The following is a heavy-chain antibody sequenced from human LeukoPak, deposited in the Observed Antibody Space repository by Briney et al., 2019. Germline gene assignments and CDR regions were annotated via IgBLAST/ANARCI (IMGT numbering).Heavy chain of an antibody. V-gene: IGHV4-39*02. CDR2: IYYSGST. CDR1: GGSISSSSYY. CDR3: AREVSSFFGYFDY. D-gene: IGHD5/OR15-5a*01. Sequence: SETLSLTCTVSGGSISSSSYYWGWIRQPPGKGLEWTGSIYYSGSTYYNPSLKSRVTISVDTSKNQFSLKLSSVTAADTAVYYCAREVSSFFGYFDYWGQGTLVTVSS. J-gene: IGHJ4*02.